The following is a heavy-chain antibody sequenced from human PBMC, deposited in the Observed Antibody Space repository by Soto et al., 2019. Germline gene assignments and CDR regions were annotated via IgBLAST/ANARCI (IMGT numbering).Heavy chain of an antibody. CDR3: ARGYRQSGYSSSWVFDY. CDR2: MYYSGST. Sequence: QVQLRESGPGLVKPSQTLSLTCTVSGGSINSGGYYWNWIRQHPGIGLEWIGYMYYSGSTYYNPSRRSRVIISADTSENHFSLKLSSVTAADTAVYFCARGYRQSGYSSSWVFDYWGQGTLVNVSS. D-gene: IGHD6-13*01. V-gene: IGHV4-31*03. CDR1: GGSINSGGYY. J-gene: IGHJ4*02.